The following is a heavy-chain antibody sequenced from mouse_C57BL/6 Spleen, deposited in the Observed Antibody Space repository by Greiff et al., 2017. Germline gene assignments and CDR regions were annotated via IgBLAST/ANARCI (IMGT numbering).Heavy chain of an antibody. CDR2: IHPNSGST. CDR1: GYTFTSYW. D-gene: IGHD1-1*01. CDR3: VYYGSSYWYFDV. J-gene: IGHJ1*03. Sequence: QVQLQQPGAELVKPGASVKLSCKASGYTFTSYWMHWLKQRPGQGLEGIGMIHPNSGSTNYNEKFKSKATLTVDKSSSTAYMQLSSLTSEDSAVYYCVYYGSSYWYFDVWGTGTTVTVSS. V-gene: IGHV1-64*01.